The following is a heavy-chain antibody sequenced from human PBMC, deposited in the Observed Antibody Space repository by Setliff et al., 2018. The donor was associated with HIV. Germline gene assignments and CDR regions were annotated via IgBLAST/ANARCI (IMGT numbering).Heavy chain of an antibody. J-gene: IGHJ3*02. Sequence: ASVKVSCKASGYSFTNYGLSWVRQAPGQGLEWVGWITAYNGDTTYAQKFQGRVTMTRDTSTNTAYMELRSLRSDDTAVYYCARAPKRVYYYGSGSYLHDAFDIWGQGTMVTVSS. D-gene: IGHD3-10*01. V-gene: IGHV1-18*01. CDR2: ITAYNGDT. CDR3: ARAPKRVYYYGSGSYLHDAFDI. CDR1: GYSFTNYG.